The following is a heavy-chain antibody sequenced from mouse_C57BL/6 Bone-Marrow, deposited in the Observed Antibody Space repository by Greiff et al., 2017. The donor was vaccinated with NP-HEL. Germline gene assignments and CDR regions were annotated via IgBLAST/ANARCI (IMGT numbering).Heavy chain of an antibody. CDR3: ARMVTAYYSDN. D-gene: IGHD2-2*01. V-gene: IGHV1-18*01. Sequence: VQLKESGPELVKPGASVKIPCKASGYTFTDYNMDWVKQSHGKSLEWIGDINPNNGGTIYNQKFKGKATLTVDKSSSTAYMELRSLTSEDTAVYYCARMVTAYYSDNWGHGTTLTDSP. J-gene: IGHJ2*01. CDR2: INPNNGGT. CDR1: GYTFTDYN.